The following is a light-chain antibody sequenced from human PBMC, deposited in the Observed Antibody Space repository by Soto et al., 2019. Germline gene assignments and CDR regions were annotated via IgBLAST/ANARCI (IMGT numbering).Light chain of an antibody. CDR3: QQRSNSIT. J-gene: IGKJ5*01. Sequence: EIVLTQSPATLSLSPGERAALSCRASQSVSSYLAWYQQKPGQAPRLLIYDASNRAAGIPARFSGGGSGTVFTLTISSLDPGYFAVYYCQQRSNSITLGQGTRLEIK. CDR2: DAS. CDR1: QSVSSY. V-gene: IGKV3-11*01.